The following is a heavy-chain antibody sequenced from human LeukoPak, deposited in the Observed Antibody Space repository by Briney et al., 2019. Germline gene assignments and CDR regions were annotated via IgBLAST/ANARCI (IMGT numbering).Heavy chain of an antibody. CDR1: GFTFSSYS. CDR3: ARAHPGYSSSWYFHFDY. J-gene: IGHJ4*02. CDR2: ISSSSSYI. Sequence: PGGSLRLSCAASGFTFSSYSINWVRQAPGKGLEWVSSISSSSSYIYYADSVKGRFTISRDNAKNSLYLQMNSLRAEDTAVYYCARAHPGYSSSWYFHFDYWGQGTLVTVSS. D-gene: IGHD6-13*01. V-gene: IGHV3-21*01.